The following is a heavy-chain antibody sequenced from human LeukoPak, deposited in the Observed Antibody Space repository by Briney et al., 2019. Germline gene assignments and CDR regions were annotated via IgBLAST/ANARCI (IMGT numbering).Heavy chain of an antibody. CDR2: SIPIFGTA. J-gene: IGHJ5*02. CDR3: ARDGTLTMVRGVIHLNWFDP. V-gene: IGHV1-69*01. Sequence: SVKVSCKASGGTFSSYAISWVRQAPGQGLEWMGGSIPIFGTANYAQKFQGRVTITADESTSTAYMELGSLRSEDTAVYYCARDGTLTMVRGVIHLNWFDPWGQGTLVTVSS. CDR1: GGTFSSYA. D-gene: IGHD3-10*01.